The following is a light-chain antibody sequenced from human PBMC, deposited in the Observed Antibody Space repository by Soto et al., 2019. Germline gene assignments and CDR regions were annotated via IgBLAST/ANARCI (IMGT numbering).Light chain of an antibody. CDR2: EVS. Sequence: QSALTQPPSASGSPGQSVTISCTRTSSDVGGYNYVSWYQQHPGKAPKLMIYEVSKRPSGVPDRFSGSKSDNTASLTVSGLQAEDEADYYCSSYAAGSNFVFGTGTKLTVL. CDR1: SSDVGGYNY. CDR3: SSYAAGSNFV. J-gene: IGLJ1*01. V-gene: IGLV2-8*01.